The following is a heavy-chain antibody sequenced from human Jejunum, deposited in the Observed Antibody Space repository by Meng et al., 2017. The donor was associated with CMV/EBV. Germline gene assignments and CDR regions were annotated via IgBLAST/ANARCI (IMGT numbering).Heavy chain of an antibody. Sequence: LTCAVAGASNNSELWWSWVRQPPGRGLEWIGEIYQTGNTKYNPSLRSRVTISMDPSPNQFSLHLPSVTAPDTAFYYCAISPNQYPAPWRPVPLFTVSS. CDR3: AISPNQYPAP. J-gene: IGHJ5*02. D-gene: IGHD2-2*01. V-gene: IGHV4-4*02. CDR1: GASNNSELW. CDR2: IYQTGNT.